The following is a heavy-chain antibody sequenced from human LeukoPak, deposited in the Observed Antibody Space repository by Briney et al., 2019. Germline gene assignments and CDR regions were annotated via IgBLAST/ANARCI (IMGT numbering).Heavy chain of an antibody. CDR3: ARGDIRAAGPNPAFDY. Sequence: ASVKVSCKASGYTFTGYFMHWVRQAPGQGLEWMGWINPNSGGTNYAQKLQGTVTMTRDTSITTAYMDLSRLRSDDTAVYYCARGDIRAAGPNPAFDYWGQGTLVTASS. J-gene: IGHJ4*02. V-gene: IGHV1-2*02. CDR1: GYTFTGYF. D-gene: IGHD6-13*01. CDR2: INPNSGGT.